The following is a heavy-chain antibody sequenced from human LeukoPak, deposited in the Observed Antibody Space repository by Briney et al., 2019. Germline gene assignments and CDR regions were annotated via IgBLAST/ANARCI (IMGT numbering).Heavy chain of an antibody. J-gene: IGHJ4*02. CDR1: GFTFSSYY. D-gene: IGHD3-22*01. Sequence: GGSLRLSCAASGFTFSSYYIHWVRQAPGKGLEWVSRIDSDGNITTYADSVKGRFTISRDNAKNTLYLQMNSLRAEDTAVYYCARISYDSSGYYDYWGQGTLVTVSS. V-gene: IGHV3-74*01. CDR2: IDSDGNIT. CDR3: ARISYDSSGYYDY.